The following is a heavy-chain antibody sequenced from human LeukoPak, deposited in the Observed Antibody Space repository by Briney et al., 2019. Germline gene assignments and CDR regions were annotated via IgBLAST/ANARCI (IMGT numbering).Heavy chain of an antibody. CDR1: GYTLTELS. CDR2: FDPEDGET. V-gene: IGHV1-24*01. Sequence: ASVKVSCKVSGYTLTELSMHWLRQAPGKGLEGMGGFDPEDGETIYAQKFQGRVTMTEDTSTDTAYMELSSLRSEDTAVYYCATPSPAGTDAFDIRGQGTMVTVSS. J-gene: IGHJ3*02. D-gene: IGHD6-13*01. CDR3: ATPSPAGTDAFDI.